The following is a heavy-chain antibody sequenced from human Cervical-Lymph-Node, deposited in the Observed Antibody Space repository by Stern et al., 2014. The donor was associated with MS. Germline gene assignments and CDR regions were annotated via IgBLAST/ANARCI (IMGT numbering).Heavy chain of an antibody. Sequence: QVQLGQSGAEVKKPGASVKVSCKASGHTFTSYAMHWVRQAPGQRLEWMGWINAGNGNTKYSQKFQGRVTITRDTSASTAYMELSSLRSEDTAVYYCASPTKWELGKGYYYGMDVWGQGTTVTVSS. D-gene: IGHD1-26*01. V-gene: IGHV1-3*01. CDR2: INAGNGNT. CDR3: ASPTKWELGKGYYYGMDV. CDR1: GHTFTSYA. J-gene: IGHJ6*02.